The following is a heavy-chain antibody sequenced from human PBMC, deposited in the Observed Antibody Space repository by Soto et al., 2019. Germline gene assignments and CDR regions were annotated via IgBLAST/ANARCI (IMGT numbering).Heavy chain of an antibody. CDR3: ARESGGATATLDYYYSCMDV. J-gene: IGHJ6*03. CDR2: INPNGGVT. D-gene: IGHD5-12*01. V-gene: IGHV1-2*04. CDR1: GDSFNDYY. Sequence: QVQLVQSGAEVRKPGASVTVSCRSSGDSFNDYYIHWVRQAPGQGFEWMGWINPNGGVTKYAQKFQGWVSMTRDTSIRTVYMRLSRLRSDDTAVYYCARESGGATATLDYYYSCMDVWGTGTTVTVSS.